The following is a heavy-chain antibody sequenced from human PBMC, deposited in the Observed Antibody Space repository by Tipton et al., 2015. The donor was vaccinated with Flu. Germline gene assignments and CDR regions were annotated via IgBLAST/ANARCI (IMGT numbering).Heavy chain of an antibody. J-gene: IGHJ6*02. CDR3: TPGIYYFDISGYIRNGMGV. V-gene: IGHV3-15*01. CDR1: GFTFSNAW. CDR2: IKSRTGGGTT. Sequence: SLRLSCAASGFTFSNAWMSWVRQAPGKGLEWVGRIKSRTGGGTTDYAAPVKGRFTISRDDSKNTLYLQMNSLKTEDTAVYYDTPGIYYFDISGYIRNGMGVWCQLTPVPVSS. D-gene: IGHD3-22*01.